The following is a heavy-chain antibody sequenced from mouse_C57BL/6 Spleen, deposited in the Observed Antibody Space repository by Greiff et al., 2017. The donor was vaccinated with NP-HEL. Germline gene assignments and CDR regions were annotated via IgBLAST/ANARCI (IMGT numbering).Heavy chain of an antibody. CDR1: GYNFTSYG. Sequence: QVQLQQSGAELARPGASVKLSCKASGYNFTSYGISWVKQRTGQGLEWIGEIYPRNGNTYYNEKFKGKATLTADKSSSTAYMELRSLTSEDSAVYFCALTVNHYFDYWGQGTTLTVSS. V-gene: IGHV1-81*01. CDR2: IYPRNGNT. D-gene: IGHD6-1*01. CDR3: ALTVNHYFDY. J-gene: IGHJ2*01.